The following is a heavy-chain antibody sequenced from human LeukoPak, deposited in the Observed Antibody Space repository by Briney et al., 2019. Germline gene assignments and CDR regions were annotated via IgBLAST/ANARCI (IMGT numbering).Heavy chain of an antibody. CDR3: TCPSVVPI. CDR1: GFTFSDYW. CDR2: IRSKANSYAT. V-gene: IGHV3-73*01. D-gene: IGHD3-3*01. Sequence: PGGSLRLSCAASGFTFSDYWMDWVRQAPGKGLEWVGRIRSKANSYATAYAASVKGRFTISRDDSKNTAYLQMNSLKTEDTAVYYCTCPSVVPIWGQGTLVTVSS. J-gene: IGHJ4*02.